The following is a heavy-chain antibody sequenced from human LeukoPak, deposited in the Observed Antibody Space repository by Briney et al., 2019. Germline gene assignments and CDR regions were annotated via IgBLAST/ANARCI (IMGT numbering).Heavy chain of an antibody. J-gene: IGHJ3*02. CDR3: ARQYCSGGSCYSGDAFDI. CDR2: ISSSSTYI. CDR1: GFTFSRYW. D-gene: IGHD2-15*01. V-gene: IGHV3-21*01. Sequence: GGSLRLSCAASGFTFSRYWMHWVRQAPGKGLVWVSSISSSSTYIYYADSVKGRFTISRDNAKNSLYLQMNRLRAEDTAVYYCARQYCSGGSCYSGDAFDIWGQGTMVTVSS.